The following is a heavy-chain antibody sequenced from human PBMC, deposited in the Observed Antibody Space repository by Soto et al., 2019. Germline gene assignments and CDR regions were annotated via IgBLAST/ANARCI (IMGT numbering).Heavy chain of an antibody. Sequence: EVQLVESGGGLVKPGGSLRLSCAASGFTFTNAWMNWVRQAPGKGLEWVGRIKSKTDGGTADYAAPVKGRFTISRDDSKNTLYLQMNSLKTEDTAVYYCTTDPWAIFGVGGLTSWQVDYWGQGTLVTVSS. CDR2: IKSKTDGGTA. D-gene: IGHD3-3*01. CDR1: GFTFTNAW. J-gene: IGHJ4*02. CDR3: TTDPWAIFGVGGLTSWQVDY. V-gene: IGHV3-15*01.